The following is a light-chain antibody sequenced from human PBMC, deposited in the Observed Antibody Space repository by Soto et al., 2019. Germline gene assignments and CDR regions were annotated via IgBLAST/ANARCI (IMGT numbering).Light chain of an antibody. CDR2: DVS. J-gene: IGLJ1*01. CDR1: SSDVGSYNY. Sequence: QSALTQPASVSGSPGQSITISCTGTSSDVGSYNYVSWYQQHPGKAPKLMIFDVSNRPSGFSNRFSGSKSGYTASLSISGLQAEDEADYYCSSYTSTSTYVFGTGTKVTVL. CDR3: SSYTSTSTYV. V-gene: IGLV2-14*01.